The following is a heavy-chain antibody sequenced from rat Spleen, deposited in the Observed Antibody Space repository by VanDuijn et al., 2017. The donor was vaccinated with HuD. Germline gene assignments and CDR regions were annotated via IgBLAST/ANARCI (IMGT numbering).Heavy chain of an antibody. Sequence: QVKLKESGPGLVQPSQTLSLTCTVAGLSLTIYNVHWVRQPPGKGLEWMGAIRSNGSTDYNSAIKSRLSISRDTSKSQVFLKMNSLQTEDTAMYFCARRGEYWVEGYFDYWGQRVMVTVSS. D-gene: IGHD1-11*01. CDR3: ARRGEYWVEGYFDY. J-gene: IGHJ2*01. CDR1: GLSLTIYN. CDR2: IRSNGST. V-gene: IGHV2-41*01.